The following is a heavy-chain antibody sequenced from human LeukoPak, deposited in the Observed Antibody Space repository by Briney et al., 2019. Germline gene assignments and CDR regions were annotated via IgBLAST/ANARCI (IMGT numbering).Heavy chain of an antibody. Sequence: EASVKVSCKASGGTFSSYAISWVRQAPGQGLEWMGRIIPTLGIANYAQKFQGRVTITADKSTSTAYMELSSLRSEDTAVYYCASNYYDSSGYYKPLDYWGQGTLVTVSS. D-gene: IGHD3-22*01. CDR3: ASNYYDSSGYYKPLDY. V-gene: IGHV1-69*04. CDR2: IIPTLGIA. J-gene: IGHJ4*02. CDR1: GGTFSSYA.